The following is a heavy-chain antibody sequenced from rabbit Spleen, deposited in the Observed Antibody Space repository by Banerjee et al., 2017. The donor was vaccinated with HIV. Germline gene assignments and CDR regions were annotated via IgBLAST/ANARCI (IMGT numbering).Heavy chain of an antibody. Sequence: QEQLVESGGGLVQPGGSLKLSCKASGFDFSDYGVSWVRQAPGKGLEWIGYIDPLFGRTYYATWVNGRFTISRHNAQNTLYLQLDSLTAADTATYFCARDVDTIYFRFSLWGPGTLVTVS. V-gene: IGHV1S47*01. D-gene: IGHD8-1*01. CDR2: IDPLFGRT. J-gene: IGHJ4*01. CDR1: GFDFSDYG. CDR3: ARDVDTIYFRFSL.